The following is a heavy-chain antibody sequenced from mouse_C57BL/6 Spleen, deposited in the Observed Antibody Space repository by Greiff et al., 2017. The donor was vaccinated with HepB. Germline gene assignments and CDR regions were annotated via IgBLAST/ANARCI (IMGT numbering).Heavy chain of an antibody. V-gene: IGHV1-82*01. CDR2: IYPGYGDT. D-gene: IGHD3-3*01. CDR3: ARRAGYYRCFDV. Sequence: VQLVQSGPELVKPGASVKMSCKASGYAFSSSWMHWVKQRPGQGLEWIGRIYPGYGDTNYNEKFKGKATLTADKSSSTAYMQLSSLTSEDSAVYFCARRAGYYRCFDVWGKGTTVTVSS. CDR1: GYAFSSSW. J-gene: IGHJ1*03.